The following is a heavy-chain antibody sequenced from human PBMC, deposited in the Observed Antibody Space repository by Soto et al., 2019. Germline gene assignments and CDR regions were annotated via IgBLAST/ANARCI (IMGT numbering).Heavy chain of an antibody. CDR1: GGSFSGYY. J-gene: IGHJ6*02. V-gene: IGHV4-34*01. D-gene: IGHD3-9*01. CDR3: ARGLVLRYFDWFEGYGMDV. CDR2: INHSGST. Sequence: KASETLSLTCAVYGGSFSGYYWSWIRQPPGKGLEWIGEINHSGSTNYNPSLKSRVTISVDTSKNQFSLKLSSVTAADTAVYYCARGLVLRYFDWFEGYGMDVWGQGTTVTVSS.